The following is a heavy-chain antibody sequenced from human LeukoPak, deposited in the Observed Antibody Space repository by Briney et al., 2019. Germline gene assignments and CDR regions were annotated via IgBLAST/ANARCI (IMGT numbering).Heavy chain of an antibody. CDR1: GFTFSNYW. D-gene: IGHD2-2*01. Sequence: PGGPLRLSCVASGFTFSNYWMLWVRQAPGKGLMWVSLISTDGKSTRYAESVKGRFTISRDNAKNALYLQMDILRVEDTALYFCVRDYQFIQEVWGQGTTVTVSS. J-gene: IGHJ6*02. V-gene: IGHV3-74*01. CDR2: ISTDGKST. CDR3: VRDYQFIQEV.